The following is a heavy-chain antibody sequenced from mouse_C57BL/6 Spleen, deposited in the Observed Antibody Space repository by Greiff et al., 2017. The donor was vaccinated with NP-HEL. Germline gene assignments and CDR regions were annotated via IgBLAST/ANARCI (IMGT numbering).Heavy chain of an antibody. Sequence: EVQGVESGPELVKPGASVKISCKASGYSFTDYNMNWVKQSNGKSLEWIGVINPNYGTTSYNQKFKGKATLTVDQSSSTAYMQLNSLTSEDSAVYYCARRGPLKTAQARAYAMDYWGQGTSVTVSS. CDR1: GYSFTDYN. D-gene: IGHD3-2*02. CDR2: INPNYGTT. J-gene: IGHJ4*01. V-gene: IGHV1-39*01. CDR3: ARRGPLKTAQARAYAMDY.